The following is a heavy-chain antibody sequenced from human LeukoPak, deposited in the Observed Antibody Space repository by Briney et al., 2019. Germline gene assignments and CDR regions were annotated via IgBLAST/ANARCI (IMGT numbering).Heavy chain of an antibody. D-gene: IGHD3-3*01. J-gene: IGHJ4*02. CDR3: AREPSITVFGVVTSYYFDY. V-gene: IGHV3-23*01. CDR1: GFTFSSYA. CDR2: ISGSGGST. Sequence: GGSLRLSCAASGFTFSSYAMSWVRQAPGKGLEWVSAISGSGGSTYYADSVKGRFTISRDNSKNTLYLQMNSLRAEDTAVYYCAREPSITVFGVVTSYYFDYWGQGTLVTVSS.